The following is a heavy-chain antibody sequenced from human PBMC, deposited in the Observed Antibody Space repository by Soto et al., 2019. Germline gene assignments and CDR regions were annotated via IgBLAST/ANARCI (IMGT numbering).Heavy chain of an antibody. D-gene: IGHD4-17*01. J-gene: IGHJ6*03. V-gene: IGHV4-39*01. CDR2: IYYSGST. CDR3: VSVRASGDYNYYYYYYMDV. CDR1: GGSISSSSYY. Sequence: SETLSLTCTVSGGSISSSSYYWGWIRQPPGKGLEWIGSIYYSGSTYYNPSLKSRVTISVDTSKNQFSLKLSSVTAADTAVYYCVSVRASGDYNYYYYYYMDVWGKGTTVTVSS.